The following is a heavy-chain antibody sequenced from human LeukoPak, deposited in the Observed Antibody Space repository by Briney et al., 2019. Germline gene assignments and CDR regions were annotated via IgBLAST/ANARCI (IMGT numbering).Heavy chain of an antibody. D-gene: IGHD5-18*01. CDR1: GFPFSSYA. CDR2: ISGSGSTT. V-gene: IGHV3-23*01. J-gene: IGHJ4*02. Sequence: PGGSLRLSCAASGFPFSSYAMTWVRQAPGKGLEWVSTISGSGSTTYYADSVRGRFSISRDNSRNLLFPQMNSLRAEDTALYYCAKALSGYIYGPDVWSQGTLVTVSS. CDR3: AKALSGYIYGPDV.